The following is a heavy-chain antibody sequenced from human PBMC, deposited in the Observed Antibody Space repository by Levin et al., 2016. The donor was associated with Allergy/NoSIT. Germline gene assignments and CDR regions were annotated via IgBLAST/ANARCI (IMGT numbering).Heavy chain of an antibody. CDR2: ISSGTTI. J-gene: IGHJ1*01. Sequence: GESLKISCAASGFTFSDYYMSWIRQAPGKGLEWVSYISSGTTIYYADSVKGRFTISRDNAKNSLYLQMNSLRAEDTAVYYCASGCTNCYNPNAFQHWGQGTLVTVSS. D-gene: IGHD2-2*02. V-gene: IGHV3-11*01. CDR1: GFTFSDYY. CDR3: ASGCTNCYNPNAFQH.